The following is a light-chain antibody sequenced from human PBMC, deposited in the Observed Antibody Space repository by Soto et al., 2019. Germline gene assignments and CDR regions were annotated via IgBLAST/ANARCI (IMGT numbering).Light chain of an antibody. V-gene: IGKV3-15*01. CDR3: QPYNNWPLT. Sequence: IWQSPATLSDSKSECASLSCGASQGIGDTLAWYQHKPGQTPRLLIYDTSTRATGVPTRFSGSRSGAEFTLTINSLQSEDFAVYYCQPYNNWPLTFGGGTKVDI. CDR2: DTS. J-gene: IGKJ4*01. CDR1: QGIGDT.